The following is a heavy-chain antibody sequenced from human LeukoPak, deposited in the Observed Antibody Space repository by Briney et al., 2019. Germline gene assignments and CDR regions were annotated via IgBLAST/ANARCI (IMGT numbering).Heavy chain of an antibody. CDR2: IYTSGST. D-gene: IGHD3-10*01. CDR3: ARGLVRFWFDP. V-gene: IGHV4-4*07. Sequence: SGTLSLTCTISGNSFGDYYWSWIRQPAGKGLEWIGRIYTSGSTTYNPSLKSRVTMSVDTSKSQFSLKLRSVTAADTAVYCCARGLVRFWFDPWGQGTLVTVSA. CDR1: GNSFGDYY. J-gene: IGHJ5*02.